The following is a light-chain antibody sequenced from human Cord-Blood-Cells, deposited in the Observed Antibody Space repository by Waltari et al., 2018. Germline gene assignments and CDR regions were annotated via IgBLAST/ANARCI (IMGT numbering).Light chain of an antibody. Sequence: QSALTQPASVSGSPGQSITISCTGTRSDVGRYNLVSWYQQRPGKAPKLMIYEGSKRPSGVSNRFAGSQSGDTAALTTSALQAEDEADYYCCSYAGSSTFVVFGGGTKLTVL. CDR1: RSDVGRYNL. CDR3: CSYAGSSTFVV. CDR2: EGS. V-gene: IGLV2-23*03. J-gene: IGLJ2*01.